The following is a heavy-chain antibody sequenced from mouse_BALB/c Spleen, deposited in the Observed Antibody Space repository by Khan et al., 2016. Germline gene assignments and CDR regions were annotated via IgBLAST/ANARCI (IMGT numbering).Heavy chain of an antibody. CDR3: WILL. V-gene: IGHV6-6*02. CDR2: IRLQSDDYVT. Sequence: EVKLEESGGGLVQPGGSMKLSCVASGFTFSNYCMNWVRQSPEKGLEWVAEIRLQSDDYVTHYAVSVKGRFTISRDDSKSSVYLQMNNLRAEDTGNYYCWILLWGQGTTLTVSS. CDR1: GFTFSNYC. J-gene: IGHJ2*01.